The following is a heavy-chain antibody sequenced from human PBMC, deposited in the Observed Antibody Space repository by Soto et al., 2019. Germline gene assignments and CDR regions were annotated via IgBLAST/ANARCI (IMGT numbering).Heavy chain of an antibody. CDR1: GFTFRTYW. D-gene: IGHD5-18*01. Sequence: EVQLVESGGGLVQPGGSLRLSCAASGFTFRTYWLSWVRQVPGKGLEWVANINQDGSEKNYVDSVKGRFTISRDNAKNSLSLQMSSLRAEDTALYYCARDGSTSWYSYDYPGIDVWGQGTTVTVSS. V-gene: IGHV3-7*05. J-gene: IGHJ6*02. CDR3: ARDGSTSWYSYDYPGIDV. CDR2: INQDGSEK.